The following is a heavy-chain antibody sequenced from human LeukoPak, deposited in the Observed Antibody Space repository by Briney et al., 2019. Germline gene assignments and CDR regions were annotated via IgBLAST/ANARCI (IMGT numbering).Heavy chain of an antibody. J-gene: IGHJ6*02. CDR1: GFTFSGYS. CDR2: ISSSSSYI. D-gene: IGHD2-21*02. Sequence: GGSLRLSCAASGFTFSGYSMNWVRQAPGKGLEWVSSISSSSSYIYYADSVKGRFTISRDNAKNSLYLQMNSLRAEDTAVYYCARDQVVTAHYYYYGMDVWGQGTTVTVSS. V-gene: IGHV3-21*01. CDR3: ARDQVVTAHYYYYGMDV.